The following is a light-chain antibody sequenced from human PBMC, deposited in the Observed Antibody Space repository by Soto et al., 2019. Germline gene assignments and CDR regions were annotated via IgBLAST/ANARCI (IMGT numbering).Light chain of an antibody. V-gene: IGLV1-44*01. CDR3: AAWDDSLNGYVV. J-gene: IGLJ2*01. Sequence: QSVLTQPPSASGTPGQRVTISCSGSSSNIGINTVNWYQQLPGTGPKLLIFTNNRRPSGVPDRFSGSKSGTSASLAISGLQSEDEADYYCAAWDDSLNGYVVFGGGTQLTVL. CDR1: SSNIGINT. CDR2: TNN.